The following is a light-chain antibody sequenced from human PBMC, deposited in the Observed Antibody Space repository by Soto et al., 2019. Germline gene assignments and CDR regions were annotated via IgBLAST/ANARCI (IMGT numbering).Light chain of an antibody. CDR2: GSS. CDR3: LQYNNWPPIT. Sequence: EVVMTQSPATLSVSPGERATLSCRASQSVSNNLAWYQQKPGQAPRLLVYGSSSRATDIPARFSGSGSGKDFTLTISSLQSEDFAVYYCLQYNNWPPITFGQGTRLEIK. CDR1: QSVSNN. V-gene: IGKV3-15*01. J-gene: IGKJ5*01.